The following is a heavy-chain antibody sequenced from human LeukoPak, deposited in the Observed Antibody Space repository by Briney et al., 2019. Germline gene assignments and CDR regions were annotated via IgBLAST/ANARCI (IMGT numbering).Heavy chain of an antibody. J-gene: IGHJ6*03. CDR3: ARVSAMEVDYYMDV. V-gene: IGHV4-38-2*02. CDR2: IYHSGST. D-gene: IGHD5-18*01. Sequence: SETLSLTCTVSGYSLSSGYYWGWIRQPPGKGLEWIGSIYHSGSTYYNPSLKSRVTISVDTSKNQFSLKLSSVTAADTAVYYCARVSAMEVDYYMDVWGKGTTVTVSS. CDR1: GYSLSSGYY.